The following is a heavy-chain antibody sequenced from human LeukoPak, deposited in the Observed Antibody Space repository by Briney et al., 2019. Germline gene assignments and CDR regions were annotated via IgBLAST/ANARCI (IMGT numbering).Heavy chain of an antibody. CDR2: MNPNSGNT. V-gene: IGHV1-8*01. Sequence: ASVKVSCTASGYTFTSYDINWVRQATGQGLEWMGWMNPNSGNTGYAQKFQGRVTMTRNTSISTAYMELSSLRSEDTAVYYCARSPMIVATTNYYYYGMDVWGQGTTVTVSS. CDR1: GYTFTSYD. CDR3: ARSPMIVATTNYYYYGMDV. J-gene: IGHJ6*02. D-gene: IGHD5-12*01.